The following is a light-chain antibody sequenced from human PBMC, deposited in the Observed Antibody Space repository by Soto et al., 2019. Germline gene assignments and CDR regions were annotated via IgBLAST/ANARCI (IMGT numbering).Light chain of an antibody. V-gene: IGLV4-60*02. CDR1: SGHSSYI. Sequence: QPVLTQSSSASASLGSSVKLTCTLSSGHSSYIIAWHQQQPGKAPRYLMKLEGRGNYNKGTGVPDRFSGSSSGVDRYLTRSNPLFEGESDYYCETWKSNTWVFGGGT. CDR3: ETWKSNTWV. CDR2: LEGRGNY. J-gene: IGLJ3*02.